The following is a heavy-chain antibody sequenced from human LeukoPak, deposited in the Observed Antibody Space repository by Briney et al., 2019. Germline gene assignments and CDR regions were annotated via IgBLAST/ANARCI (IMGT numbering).Heavy chain of an antibody. Sequence: ASVKVSCKASGYTFTSYYMHWVRQAPGQGLEWMGIINPSGGSTSYAQKFQGRVTMTTDTPTSTAYMELRSLRSDDTAVYYCARDDFRWELPLDYWGQGTLVTVSS. CDR2: INPSGGST. V-gene: IGHV1-46*01. CDR3: ARDDFRWELPLDY. CDR1: GYTFTSYY. D-gene: IGHD1-26*01. J-gene: IGHJ4*02.